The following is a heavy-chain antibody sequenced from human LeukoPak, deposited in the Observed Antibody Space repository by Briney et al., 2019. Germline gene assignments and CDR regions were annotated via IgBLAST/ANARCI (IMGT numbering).Heavy chain of an antibody. CDR1: GGSISSGSYH. D-gene: IGHD6-19*01. V-gene: IGHV4-61*02. CDR2: IYASGST. CDR3: ARSRPSAWYGNLVGGNYFDY. Sequence: SETLSLTCTVSGGSISSGSYHWSWIRQPAGKGLEWIGRIYASGSTDYNPSLNSRVTTSVDTSKDQFSLKLNSVTAADTAVYYCARSRPSAWYGNLVGGNYFDYWGQGTLVTVSS. J-gene: IGHJ4*02.